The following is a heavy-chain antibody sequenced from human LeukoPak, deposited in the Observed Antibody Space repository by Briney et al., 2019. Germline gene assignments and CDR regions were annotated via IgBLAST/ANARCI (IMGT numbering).Heavy chain of an antibody. D-gene: IGHD3-22*01. J-gene: IGHJ4*02. CDR1: GFTFSIYS. V-gene: IGHV3-21*01. CDR3: VRLRRNSDRSGYYYYYDY. CDR2: ISVRRNHV. Sequence: GGSLRLSCAASGFTFSIYSINWVRQAPGRGREWVWSISVRRNHVLPRDSVRGRLCISRHDARDSLYLEMNSLRAEDSAVYYCVRLRRNSDRSGYYYYYDYWGQGTLVTVSS.